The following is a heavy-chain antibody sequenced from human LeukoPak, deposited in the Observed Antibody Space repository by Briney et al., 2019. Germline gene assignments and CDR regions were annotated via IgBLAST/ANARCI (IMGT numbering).Heavy chain of an antibody. CDR1: GGSISSYY. J-gene: IGHJ4*02. D-gene: IGHD4-17*01. CDR2: IYYSGST. CDR3: ARQAGYGDSFYYFDY. Sequence: PSETLSLTCTVSGGSISSYYWSWIRQPPGKGLEWIGYIYYSGSTNYNPSLKSRVTISVDTSKNQFSLKLSSVTAADTAVYYCARQAGYGDSFYYFDYWGQGTLVTVSS. V-gene: IGHV4-59*08.